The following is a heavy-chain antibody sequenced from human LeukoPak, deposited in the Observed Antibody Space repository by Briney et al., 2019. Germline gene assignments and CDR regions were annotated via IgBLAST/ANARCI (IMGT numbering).Heavy chain of an antibody. J-gene: IGHJ4*02. V-gene: IGHV1-8*01. CDR3: ARVELRYFDWLGF. Sequence: ASVKVSCKASGYTFTSYDINWVRQAPGQGLEWMGWMNPNSGNTGYAQKFQGRVTMTRNTSISTAYMELSSLRSEDTAVYYCARVELRYFDWLGFWGQGTLVTVSS. D-gene: IGHD3-9*01. CDR1: GYTFTSYD. CDR2: MNPNSGNT.